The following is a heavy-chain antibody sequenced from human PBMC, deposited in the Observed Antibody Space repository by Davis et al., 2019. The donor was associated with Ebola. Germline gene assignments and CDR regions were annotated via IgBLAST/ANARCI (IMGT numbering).Heavy chain of an antibody. CDR1: GFPLISYG. CDR3: ARDIAAAGTTDY. V-gene: IGHV1-3*01. D-gene: IGHD6-13*01. J-gene: IGHJ4*02. Sequence: AASVKVSCKTSGFPLISYGISWVRQAPGQRLEWMGWINAGNGNTKYSQKFQGRVTITRDTSASTAYMELRSLRSEDTAVYYCARDIAAAGTTDYWGQGSLVTVSS. CDR2: INAGNGNT.